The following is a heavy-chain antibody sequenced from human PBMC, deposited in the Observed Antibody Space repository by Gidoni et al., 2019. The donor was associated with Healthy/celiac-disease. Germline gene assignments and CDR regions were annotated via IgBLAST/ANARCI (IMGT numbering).Heavy chain of an antibody. CDR3: AKDNGEDYGGNSVLDY. CDR1: GFTLDGST. J-gene: IGHJ4*02. D-gene: IGHD4-17*01. V-gene: IGHV3-43*01. Sequence: VQLLESGGVVVQPGGSLTLSCAASGFTLDGSTLLWVRQAPGKGLEWVSLISWDGGSTYYADSGKGRFTISRDNSKNSLYLQMNSLRTEDTALYYCAKDNGEDYGGNSVLDYWGQGTLVTVSS. CDR2: ISWDGGST.